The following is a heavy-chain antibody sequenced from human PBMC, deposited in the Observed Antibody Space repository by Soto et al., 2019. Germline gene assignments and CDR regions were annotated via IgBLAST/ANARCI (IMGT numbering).Heavy chain of an antibody. CDR2: IWYDGSNK. CDR3: AHGSNYYDN. J-gene: IGHJ3*02. V-gene: IGHV3-33*01. D-gene: IGHD3-10*01. CDR1: GFTFSSYG. Sequence: QVQLVESGGGVVQPGRSVRLSCAASGFTFSSYGMHWVRQAPGKGLEWVAVIWYDGSNKYYADSVKGRFTISRDNSKNTLYLQMNSLRAEDTAVYYCAHGSNYYDNWGQGTMVTVSS.